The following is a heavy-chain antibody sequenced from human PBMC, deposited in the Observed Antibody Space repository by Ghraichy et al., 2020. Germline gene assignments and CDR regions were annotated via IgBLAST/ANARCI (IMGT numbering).Heavy chain of an antibody. V-gene: IGHV3-7*03. J-gene: IGHJ6*01. CDR3: ARVTGWPHYGMDV. CDR2: TKQDGTEK. CDR1: GFTFINFW. D-gene: IGHD5-24*01. Sequence: GESLNISCAASGFTFINFWMTWVRQAPGKGLEWVAITKQDGTEKYYVDSVKGRFAISRDNAKNSVSLQMSSLRAEDTAVYYCARVTGWPHYGMDVWGQGTTVTVSS.